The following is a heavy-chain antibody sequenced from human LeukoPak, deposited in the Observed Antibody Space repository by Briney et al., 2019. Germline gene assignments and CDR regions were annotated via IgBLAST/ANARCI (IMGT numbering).Heavy chain of an antibody. CDR2: ISGSGGTT. J-gene: IGHJ4*02. CDR3: AKDGDQVTVTKVDY. V-gene: IGHV3-23*01. CDR1: GFTFSSYV. D-gene: IGHD4-17*01. Sequence: PGGSLRLSCAASGFTFSSYVMSWVRQAPGQGLECVSGISGSGGTTYYADSVKGRFTISRDNSKNTLYLEMNSLRADDTAVYYCAKDGDQVTVTKVDYWGQGTLVTASS.